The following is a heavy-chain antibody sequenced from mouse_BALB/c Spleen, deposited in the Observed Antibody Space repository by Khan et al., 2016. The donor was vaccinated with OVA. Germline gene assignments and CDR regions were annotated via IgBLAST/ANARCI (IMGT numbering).Heavy chain of an antibody. CDR2: IWAGGST. J-gene: IGHJ2*01. Sequence: QVQLKQSGPGLVAPSQSLSITCTVYGYSLTRYGVHWVRQPPGKGLEWLGLIWAGGSTNYNWALMSRLSISIDTSKSLVFLIMNSLQTDYTALYYCARSKYLARYWGQGTTLTVSS. CDR1: GYSLTRYG. V-gene: IGHV2-9*02. D-gene: IGHD3-3*01. CDR3: ARSKYLARY.